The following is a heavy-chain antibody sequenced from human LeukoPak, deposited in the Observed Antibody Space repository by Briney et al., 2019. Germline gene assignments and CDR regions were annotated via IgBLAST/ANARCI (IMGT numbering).Heavy chain of an antibody. CDR3: ARDLIAVRTKALEGSDYYYGMDV. CDR1: GFTFSSYG. V-gene: IGHV3-33*01. J-gene: IGHJ6*02. Sequence: GGSLRLSCAASGFTFSSYGMHWVRQAPGKGLEWVAVIWYDGSNKYYADSVKGRFTISRDNSKNTLYLQMNSLRAEDTAVYYCARDLIAVRTKALEGSDYYYGMDVWGQGTTVTVSS. D-gene: IGHD3-3*01. CDR2: IWYDGSNK.